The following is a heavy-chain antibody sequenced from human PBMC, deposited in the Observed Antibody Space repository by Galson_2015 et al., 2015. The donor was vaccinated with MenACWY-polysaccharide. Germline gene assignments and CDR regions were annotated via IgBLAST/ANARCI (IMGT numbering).Heavy chain of an antibody. Sequence: SLRLSCAASGFTFSGYWMSWVRQAPGKGLEWVANIKQEGSENYYVDSVKGRITISRDNAKNSLYLQMNSLRAEDTAVYYCARGQKTLGPWGQGTLVTVSS. CDR2: IKQEGSEN. J-gene: IGHJ5*02. CDR1: GFTFSGYW. V-gene: IGHV3-7*04. CDR3: ARGQKTLGP.